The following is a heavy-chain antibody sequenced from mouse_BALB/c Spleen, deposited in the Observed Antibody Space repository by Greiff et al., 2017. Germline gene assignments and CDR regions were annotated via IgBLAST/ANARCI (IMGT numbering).Heavy chain of an antibody. CDR2: IYPGGGYT. J-gene: IGHJ2*01. CDR3: ARKDYYGSSWDY. Sequence: VQLQQSGAELVRPGTSVKISCKASGYTFTNYWLGWVKQRPGHGLEWIGDIYPGGGYTNYNEKFKGKATLTADTSSSTAYMQLSSLTSEDSAVYFCARKDYYGSSWDYWGQGTTLTVSS. CDR1: GYTFTNYW. V-gene: IGHV1-63*02. D-gene: IGHD1-1*01.